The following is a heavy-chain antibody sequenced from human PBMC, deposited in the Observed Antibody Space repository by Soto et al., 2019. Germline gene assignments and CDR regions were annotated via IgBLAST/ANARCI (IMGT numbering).Heavy chain of an antibody. CDR2: IYYSGST. Sequence: SETLSLTCTVSGGSVSSGSYYWSWIRQPPGKGLEWIGYIYYSGSTNYNPSLKSRVTISVDTSKNQFSLKLSSVTAADTAVYYCARFITYYYDSSGYYYYCGMDVWGQGTTVTVSS. J-gene: IGHJ6*02. D-gene: IGHD3-22*01. V-gene: IGHV4-61*01. CDR1: GGSVSSGSYY. CDR3: ARFITYYYDSSGYYYYCGMDV.